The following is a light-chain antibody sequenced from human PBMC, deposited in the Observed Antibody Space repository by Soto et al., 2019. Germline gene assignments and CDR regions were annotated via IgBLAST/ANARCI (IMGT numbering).Light chain of an antibody. J-gene: IGKJ4*01. CDR2: DAS. CDR1: QSVTNSY. Sequence: EIVLTQSPATLSLSPGERATLSCRASQSVTNSYLAWYQQKPGQAPRLLIYDASSRATGIPDRFSGSGSGTDFTLTISRLEPEDFAVYYCQQYGSSPRAFGGGTKVDIK. CDR3: QQYGSSPRA. V-gene: IGKV3-20*01.